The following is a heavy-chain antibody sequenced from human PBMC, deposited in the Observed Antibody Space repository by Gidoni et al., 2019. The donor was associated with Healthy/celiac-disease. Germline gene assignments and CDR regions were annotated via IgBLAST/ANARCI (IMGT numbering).Heavy chain of an antibody. D-gene: IGHD3-3*01. J-gene: IGHJ4*02. CDR3: AREDYDFWSGYYMGHYFDY. V-gene: IGHV3-7*01. Sequence: EVQLVDSGGGLVQPGGSLRLSCAASGFTFSSYWMRWVRQAPGKGREWVANIKQDGSEKYYVDSVKGRFTISRENAKNSLYLQMNSLRAEDTAVYYCAREDYDFWSGYYMGHYFDYWGQGTLVTVSS. CDR2: IKQDGSEK. CDR1: GFTFSSYW.